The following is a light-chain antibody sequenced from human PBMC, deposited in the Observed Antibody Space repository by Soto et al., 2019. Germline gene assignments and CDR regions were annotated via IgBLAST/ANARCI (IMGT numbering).Light chain of an antibody. Sequence: QLVLTQPPSASGTPGQKVFISCSGSSSNIGGTNYAYWYQQLPGAAPKLLMHSNNLRPSGVPERISGSKFGTAASLAISGLRSEDEAVYYCASWDDRLGAVIFGGGTKGPS. CDR3: ASWDDRLGAVI. V-gene: IGLV1-47*02. CDR2: SNN. CDR1: SSNIGGTNY. J-gene: IGLJ2*01.